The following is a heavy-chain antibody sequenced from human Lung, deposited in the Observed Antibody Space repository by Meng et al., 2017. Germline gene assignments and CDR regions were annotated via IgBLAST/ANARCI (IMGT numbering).Heavy chain of an antibody. J-gene: IGHJ5*02. CDR3: ARGGDFDP. V-gene: IGHV7-4-1*02. D-gene: IGHD2/OR15-2a*01. CDR2: ISTNTGNP. CDR1: GYTFTTYT. Sequence: QVQLVQSGAEVKKPGASVKVSCKASGYTFTTYTINWVRQAHGRGLGWMGWISTNTGNPTYVQGCTGRFVFSLDTSVSTAYLQISSLEAADTAVYYCARGGDFDPWGQGTLVTVSS.